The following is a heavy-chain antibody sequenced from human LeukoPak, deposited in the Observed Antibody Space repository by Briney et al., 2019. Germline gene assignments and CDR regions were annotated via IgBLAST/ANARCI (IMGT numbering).Heavy chain of an antibody. CDR1: GFTFSSYS. J-gene: IGHJ6*02. V-gene: IGHV3-48*01. Sequence: GGSLRLSCAASGFTFSSYSMNWVRQAPGKGLEWVSYISSSSSTIYYADSVKGRFTISRDNAKNSLYLQMNSLRAEDTAVYYCARDWAMDVWGQGTTVTVSS. D-gene: IGHD3-16*01. CDR2: ISSSSSTI. CDR3: ARDWAMDV.